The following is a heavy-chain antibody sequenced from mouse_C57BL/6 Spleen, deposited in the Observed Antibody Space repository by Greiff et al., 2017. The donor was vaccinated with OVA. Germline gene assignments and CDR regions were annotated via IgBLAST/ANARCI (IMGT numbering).Heavy chain of an antibody. D-gene: IGHD2-2*01. CDR1: GYTFTSYW. V-gene: IGHV1-69*01. J-gene: IGHJ3*01. CDR2: IDPSDSYT. CDR3: AGGYDGRWFAY. Sequence: VQLQQPGAELVMPGASVKLSCKASGYTFTSYWMHWVKQRPGQGLEWIGEIDPSDSYTNYNQKFKGKSTLTVDKSSSTAYMQLSSLTSEDSAVYDCAGGYDGRWFAYWGQGTLVTVSA.